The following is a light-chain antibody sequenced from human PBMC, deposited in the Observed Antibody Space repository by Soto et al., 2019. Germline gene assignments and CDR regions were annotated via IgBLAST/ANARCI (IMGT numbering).Light chain of an antibody. Sequence: QSVLTQPRSASGTPGQRVTFSCSGSSSNIGTNTVNWYQQLPGTAPKLLMYSNNQRPSGVPDRFSGSKSGTSASLAISGLQSEDEADYYCATWDDSLNGRVFGGGTKLTVL. V-gene: IGLV1-44*01. CDR3: ATWDDSLNGRV. J-gene: IGLJ2*01. CDR1: SSNIGTNT. CDR2: SNN.